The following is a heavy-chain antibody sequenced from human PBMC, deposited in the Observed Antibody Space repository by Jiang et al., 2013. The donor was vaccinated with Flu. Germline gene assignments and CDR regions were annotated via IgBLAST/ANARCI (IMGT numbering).Heavy chain of an antibody. Sequence: AASGFTFSSYAMSWVRQAPGKGLEWVSAISGSGGSTYYADSVKGRFTISRDNSKNTLYLQMNSLRAEDTAVYYCATGGTYSYYFDYWGQGTLVTVSS. J-gene: IGHJ4*02. V-gene: IGHV3-23*01. CDR2: ISGSGGST. CDR3: ATGGTYSYYFDY. D-gene: IGHD2-15*01. CDR1: GFTFSSYA.